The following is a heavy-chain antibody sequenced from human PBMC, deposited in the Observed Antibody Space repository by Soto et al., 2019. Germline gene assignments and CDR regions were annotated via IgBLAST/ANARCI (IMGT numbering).Heavy chain of an antibody. J-gene: IGHJ4*02. Sequence: ASVKVSCKASGGTFSSYTISWVRQAPGQGLEWMGRIIPILGIANYAQKFQGRVTITADKSTSTAYMELSSLRSEDTAVYYCAREYDYGSGSYLVDYWGQGTLVTVSS. CDR3: AREYDYGSGSYLVDY. CDR1: GGTFSSYT. D-gene: IGHD3-10*01. CDR2: IIPILGIA. V-gene: IGHV1-69*04.